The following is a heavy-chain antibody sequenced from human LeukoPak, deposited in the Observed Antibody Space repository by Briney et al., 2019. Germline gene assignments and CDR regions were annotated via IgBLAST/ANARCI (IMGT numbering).Heavy chain of an antibody. Sequence: GGSLRLSCAASGFTFSTFGMHWLRQAPGKGLEWVTFIPYTGNIQYYADSVKGRFTISRDNSKNTVYLQMNSLRAEDTAVYYCAKPPHSSSWHYFDYWGQGTLVTVSS. CDR1: GFTFSTFG. CDR2: IPYTGNIQ. V-gene: IGHV3-30*02. CDR3: AKPPHSSSWHYFDY. J-gene: IGHJ4*02. D-gene: IGHD6-13*01.